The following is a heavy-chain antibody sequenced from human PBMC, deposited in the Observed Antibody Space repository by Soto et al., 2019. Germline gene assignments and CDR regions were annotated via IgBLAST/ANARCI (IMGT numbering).Heavy chain of an antibody. J-gene: IGHJ4*02. Sequence: TLSLTCTVSGGSISSYYWSWIRQPPGKGLEWIGYIYYSGSTNYNPSLKSRVTISVDTSKNQFSLKLSSVTAADTAVYYCARGDDSSGYYPSYYFDYWGQGTLVTVSS. CDR3: ARGDDSSGYYPSYYFDY. D-gene: IGHD3-22*01. CDR1: GGSISSYY. V-gene: IGHV4-59*01. CDR2: IYYSGST.